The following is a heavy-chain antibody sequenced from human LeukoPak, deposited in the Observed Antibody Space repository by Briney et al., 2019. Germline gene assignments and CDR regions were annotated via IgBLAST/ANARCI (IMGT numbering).Heavy chain of an antibody. CDR1: GGSISSYY. V-gene: IGHV4-4*07. Sequence: SETLSLTCTVSGGSISSYYWSWIRQPAGKGLEWIGRIYTSGSTNYNPSLKSRVTMSVDTSKNQFSLKLSSVTAADTAVYYRARDGGYSSSWDWFDPWGQGTLVTVSS. CDR3: ARDGGYSSSWDWFDP. CDR2: IYTSGST. D-gene: IGHD6-13*01. J-gene: IGHJ5*02.